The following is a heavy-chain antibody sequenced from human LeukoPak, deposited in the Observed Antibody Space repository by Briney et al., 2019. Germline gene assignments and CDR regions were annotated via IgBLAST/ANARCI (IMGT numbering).Heavy chain of an antibody. CDR2: ISSSGSTI. D-gene: IGHD6-19*01. Sequence: GGSLRLSCAASGFTFGDYYMSWIRQAPGKGLEWVSYISSSGSTIYYADSVKGRFTISRDNAKNSLYLQMNSLRAEDTAVYYCAGASSGWYSGWFDPWGQGTLVTVSS. CDR3: AGASSGWYSGWFDP. CDR1: GFTFGDYY. V-gene: IGHV3-11*01. J-gene: IGHJ5*02.